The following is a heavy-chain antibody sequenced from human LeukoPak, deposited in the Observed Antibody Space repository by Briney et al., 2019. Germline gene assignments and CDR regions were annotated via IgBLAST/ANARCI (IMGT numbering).Heavy chain of an antibody. V-gene: IGHV3-23*01. CDR3: ARVGSSSSWFFDY. J-gene: IGHJ4*02. Sequence: GGSLRLSCAASGFTFSSYAMIWVRQAPGKGLEWVSAISGSDDSTYYADSVKGRFIISRDNSKNTLYLQMDSLRAEDTAVYYCARVGSSSSWFFDYWGQGTLVTVSS. CDR1: GFTFSSYA. CDR2: ISGSDDST. D-gene: IGHD6-13*01.